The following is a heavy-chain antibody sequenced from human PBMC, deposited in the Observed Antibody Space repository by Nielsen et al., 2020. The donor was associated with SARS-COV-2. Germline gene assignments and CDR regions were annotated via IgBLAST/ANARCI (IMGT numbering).Heavy chain of an antibody. V-gene: IGHV3-7*03. D-gene: IGHD4-17*01. Sequence: GESLKISCAASGFTFSSYWMSWVRQAPGKGLEWVANIKQDGSEKYYVDSVKGRFTISRDNAKNPLYLQMNSLRAEDTAVYYCARDRSYGDFHYYYYMDVWGKGTTVTVSS. CDR2: IKQDGSEK. CDR3: ARDRSYGDFHYYYYMDV. CDR1: GFTFSSYW. J-gene: IGHJ6*03.